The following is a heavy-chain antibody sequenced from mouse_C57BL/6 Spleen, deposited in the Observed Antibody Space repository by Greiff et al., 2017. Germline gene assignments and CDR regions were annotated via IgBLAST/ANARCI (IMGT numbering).Heavy chain of an antibody. V-gene: IGHV5-17*01. J-gene: IGHJ3*01. CDR2: ISSGSSTI. CDR3: ARPYYGNYEGFAY. CDR1: GFTFSDYG. Sequence: EVKLVESGGGLVKPGGSLKLSCAASGFTFSDYGMHWVRLAPEKGLEWVAYISSGSSTIYYADTVKGRFTISRDNAKNTLFLQMTSLRSEDTAMYYCARPYYGNYEGFAYWGQGTLVTVSA. D-gene: IGHD2-10*01.